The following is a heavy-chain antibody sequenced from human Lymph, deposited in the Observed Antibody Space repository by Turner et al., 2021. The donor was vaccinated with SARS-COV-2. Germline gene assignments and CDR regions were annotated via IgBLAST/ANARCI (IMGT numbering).Heavy chain of an antibody. J-gene: IGHJ4*02. D-gene: IGHD3-22*01. CDR3: ARDRESSGWVDY. V-gene: IGHV3-30*04. CDR1: GFTFSGYA. Sequence: QVQLVESGGGVVQSGRYLRLSSAASGFTFSGYAMHWVRLAPGKGMEWVAFRSYDGSYKYYAASVKGRFTFSRDNSKNTLYLQMNSLGADDTGVYYGARDRESSGWVDYWGQGTLVTVSS. CDR2: RSYDGSYK.